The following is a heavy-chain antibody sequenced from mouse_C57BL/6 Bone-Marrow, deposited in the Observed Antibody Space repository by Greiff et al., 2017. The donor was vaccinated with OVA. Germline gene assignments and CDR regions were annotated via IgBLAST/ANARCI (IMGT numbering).Heavy chain of an antibody. CDR3: ASQIYYGNYVFAY. CDR1: GYAFSSSW. CDR2: IYPGDGDT. J-gene: IGHJ3*01. Sequence: VQVVESGPELVKPGASVKISCKASGYAFSSSWMNWVKQRPGKGLEWIGRIYPGDGDTNYNGKFKGKATLTADKSSSTAYMQLSSLTSEDSAVYFCASQIYYGNYVFAYWGQGTLVTVSA. V-gene: IGHV1-82*01. D-gene: IGHD2-1*01.